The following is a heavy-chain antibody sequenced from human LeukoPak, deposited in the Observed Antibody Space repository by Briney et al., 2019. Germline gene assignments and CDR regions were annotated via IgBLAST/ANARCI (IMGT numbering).Heavy chain of an antibody. CDR2: ISSSDGGT. D-gene: IGHD6-13*01. V-gene: IGHV3-23*01. J-gene: IGHJ4*02. CDR3: VIAAAGTGGFFDY. CDR1: GFTFSSYA. Sequence: GGSLRLSCAASGFTFSSYAMSWVRQAPGKGLEWVSSISSSDGGTYYADSVKGRFTISRDNSKNTLYLQMNSLRAEDTAVYYCVIAAAGTGGFFDYWGQGTLVTVSS.